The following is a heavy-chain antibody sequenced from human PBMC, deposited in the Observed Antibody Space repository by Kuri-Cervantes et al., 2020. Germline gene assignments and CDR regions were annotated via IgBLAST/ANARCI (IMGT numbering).Heavy chain of an antibody. CDR1: GYTFTSYG. V-gene: IGHV1-18*01. Sequence: SVKVSCKASGYTFTSYGISWVRQAPGQGLEWMGWISAYNGNTNYAQRLQGRVTMTRDTSTSTVYMELSSLRSEDTAVYYCASSPVYYYGMDVWGQGTTVTVSS. J-gene: IGHJ6*02. CDR2: ISAYNGNT. CDR3: ASSPVYYYGMDV.